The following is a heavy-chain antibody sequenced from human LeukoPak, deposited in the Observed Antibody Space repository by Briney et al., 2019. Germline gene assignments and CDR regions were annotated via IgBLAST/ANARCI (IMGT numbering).Heavy chain of an antibody. D-gene: IGHD3-16*02. V-gene: IGHV1-2*02. CDR1: GYTFTGYY. J-gene: IGHJ3*02. CDR3: AISIITFGGVIVNDAFDM. CDR2: INPNSGGT. Sequence: ASVKVSCKASGYTFTGYYMHWVRQAPGQGLEWMGWINPNSGGTNYAQKFQGRVTMTRDTSISTAYMELSRLRSDDTAVYYCAISIITFGGVIVNDAFDMWGQGPVVTVSS.